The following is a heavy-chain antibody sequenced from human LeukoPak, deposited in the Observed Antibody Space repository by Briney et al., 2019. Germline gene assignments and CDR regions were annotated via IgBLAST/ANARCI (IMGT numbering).Heavy chain of an antibody. Sequence: ASVKVSCKASGYTFTSYDINWVRQATGQGLEWMGWMNPNSGNTGYAQKFQGRVTITRNTSISTAYMELSSLRSEDTAIYYCARIRDGYNDAYDLWGQGTVVTVPS. CDR3: ARIRDGYNDAYDL. CDR1: GYTFTSYD. V-gene: IGHV1-8*03. CDR2: MNPNSGNT. D-gene: IGHD5-24*01. J-gene: IGHJ3*01.